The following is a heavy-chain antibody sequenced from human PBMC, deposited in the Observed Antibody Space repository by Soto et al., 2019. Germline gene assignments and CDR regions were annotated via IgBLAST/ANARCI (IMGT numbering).Heavy chain of an antibody. CDR1: GGSFSGYY. Sequence: SETLSLTCAVYGGSFSGYYWGWIRQPPGEGLEWIGEINHSGSTNYNPSLKSRVTISVDTSKNQFALKLSSVTAADTAVYYCARDSGSYSGMYYYGMDVWGQGTTVT. J-gene: IGHJ6*02. CDR3: ARDSGSYSGMYYYGMDV. V-gene: IGHV4-34*01. D-gene: IGHD1-26*01. CDR2: INHSGST.